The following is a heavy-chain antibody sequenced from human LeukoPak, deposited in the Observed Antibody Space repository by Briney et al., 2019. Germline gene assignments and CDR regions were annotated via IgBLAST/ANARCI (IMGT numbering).Heavy chain of an antibody. D-gene: IGHD2-21*02. J-gene: IGHJ6*02. CDR1: GYTFTSYD. V-gene: IGHV1-8*01. CDR3: AIRWGNCGGDCYSGGDPSYYYYGMDV. Sequence: ASVKVSCKASGYTFTSYDINWVRQATGQGLEWMGWMNPNSGNTGYAQKFQGRVTMTRNTSISTAYMELSSLRSEDTAVYYCAIRWGNCGGDCYSGGDPSYYYYGMDVWGQGTTVTVSS. CDR2: MNPNSGNT.